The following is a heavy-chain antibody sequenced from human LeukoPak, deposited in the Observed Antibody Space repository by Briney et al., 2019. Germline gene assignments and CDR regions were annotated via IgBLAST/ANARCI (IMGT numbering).Heavy chain of an antibody. J-gene: IGHJ6*02. Sequence: GGSLRLSCAASGFSFSHYSMTWARQTSGKGLEWISYIGVGGRPTNYADSVKARFTISRDDAQNSLYLQMNSLRAEDTAVYYCAKNTWKSSDSGRGRMDVWGQGTTVTVSS. D-gene: IGHD3-10*01. V-gene: IGHV3-48*01. CDR2: IGVGGRPT. CDR1: GFSFSHYS. CDR3: AKNTWKSSDSGRGRMDV.